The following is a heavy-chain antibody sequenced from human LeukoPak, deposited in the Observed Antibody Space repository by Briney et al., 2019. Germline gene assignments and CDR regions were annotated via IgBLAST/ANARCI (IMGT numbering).Heavy chain of an antibody. J-gene: IGHJ4*02. D-gene: IGHD5-18*01. CDR1: GGTFSSYA. V-gene: IGHV1-69*13. CDR3: PRTQLEYSYSV. Sequence: ASVKVSCKASGGTFSSYAISWVRQAPGQGLEWMGGIIPIFGTANYAQKFQGRVTITAYESTSTAYMELSRLRSEDTAVYYCPRTQLEYSYSVWGQGSLVTVSS. CDR2: IIPIFGTA.